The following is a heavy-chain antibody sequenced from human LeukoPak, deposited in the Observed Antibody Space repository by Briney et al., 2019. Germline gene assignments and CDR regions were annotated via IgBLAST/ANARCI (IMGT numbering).Heavy chain of an antibody. V-gene: IGHV3-66*01. Sequence: GGSLRLSYAASGFTFSSYWMSWVRQAPGKGLEWVSVIYSGGSTYYADSVKGRFTISRDNSKNTLYLQMNSLRAEDTAVYYCVCPPSGSLRKYFDYWGQGTLVTVSS. J-gene: IGHJ4*02. CDR2: IYSGGST. CDR3: VCPPSGSLRKYFDY. CDR1: GFTFSSYW. D-gene: IGHD3-10*01.